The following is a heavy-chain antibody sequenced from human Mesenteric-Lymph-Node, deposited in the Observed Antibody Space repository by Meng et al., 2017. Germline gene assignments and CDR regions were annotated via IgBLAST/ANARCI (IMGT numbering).Heavy chain of an antibody. J-gene: IGHJ5*02. CDR1: GGSIRTSGYY. V-gene: IGHV4-39*01. D-gene: IGHD6-19*01. CDR2: IGHSGFT. CDR3: VRSSGWVKTGFDP. Sequence: QLQESGPSLVKPSEALALTCSVPGGSIRTSGYYWGWIRQPPGKGLEWIGSIGHSGFTYYTPSLKSRVTVSIDTSRNQFSLWLTSVTAADTAVYYCVRSSGWVKTGFDPWGQGTLVTVSS.